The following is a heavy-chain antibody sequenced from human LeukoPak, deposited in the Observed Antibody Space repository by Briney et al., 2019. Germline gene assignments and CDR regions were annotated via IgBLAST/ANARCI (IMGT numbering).Heavy chain of an antibody. Sequence: GGSLRLSCAASGFTFDDYAMHWVRHAPGKGLEWVSGISWNSGSIGYADSVKGRFTISRDNAKNSLYLQMNSLRAEDTALYYCAILPGRGVAGNTYWGQGTLVTVSS. CDR3: AILPGRGVAGNTY. J-gene: IGHJ4*02. D-gene: IGHD6-19*01. CDR1: GFTFDDYA. V-gene: IGHV3-9*01. CDR2: ISWNSGSI.